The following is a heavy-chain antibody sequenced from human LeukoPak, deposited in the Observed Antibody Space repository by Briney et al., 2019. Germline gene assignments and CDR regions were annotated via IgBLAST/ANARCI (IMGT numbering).Heavy chain of an antibody. CDR1: GFTFSSYE. CDR3: ARDPYSGNYGNYYYYYMDV. D-gene: IGHD1-26*01. V-gene: IGHV3-48*03. Sequence: GGSLRLSCAASGFTFSSYEMNWVRQAPGKGLEWVSYISSSGSTIFYADSVKGRFTISRDNAKNSLYLQMNSLGPEDTAVYYCARDPYSGNYGNYYYYYMDVWGKGTTVTVSS. CDR2: ISSSGSTI. J-gene: IGHJ6*03.